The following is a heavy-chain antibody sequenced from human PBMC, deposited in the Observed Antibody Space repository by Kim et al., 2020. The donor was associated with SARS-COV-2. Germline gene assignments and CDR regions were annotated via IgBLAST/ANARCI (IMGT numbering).Heavy chain of an antibody. Sequence: GGSLILSCAASGFTFSSYAMSWVRQAPGKGLEWVSAISGSGGSTYYADSVKGRFTISRDNSKNTLYLQMNSLRAEDTAVYYCAKRARITMLRGVRGDYYYGMDVWGQGTTVTVSS. J-gene: IGHJ6*02. CDR1: GFTFSSYA. D-gene: IGHD3-10*01. CDR2: ISGSGGST. V-gene: IGHV3-23*01. CDR3: AKRARITMLRGVRGDYYYGMDV.